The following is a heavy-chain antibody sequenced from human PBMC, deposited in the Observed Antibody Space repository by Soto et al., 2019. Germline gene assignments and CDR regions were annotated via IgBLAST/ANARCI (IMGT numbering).Heavy chain of an antibody. CDR1: GASVSSTYW. Sequence: QVELQESGPGLVKPSGTLSLTCAVSGASVSSTYWWSWVRQPPGKGPEWIGEINHRGSANYNPSLKSRVTISVDISKSQFSMRLTSVTAADTDVYDCARYNSSSGTYYFDFWRKGAMVTVSS. CDR3: ARYNSSSGTYYFDF. J-gene: IGHJ4*02. V-gene: IGHV4-4*02. CDR2: INHRGSA. D-gene: IGHD6-13*01.